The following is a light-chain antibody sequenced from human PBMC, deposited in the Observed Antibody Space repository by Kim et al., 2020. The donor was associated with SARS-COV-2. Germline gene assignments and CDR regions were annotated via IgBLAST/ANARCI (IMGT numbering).Light chain of an antibody. CDR3: GTWDSSLSAV. CDR1: SSNIGNNY. V-gene: IGLV1-51*01. Sequence: QSVLTQPPSVSAAPGQKVTISCSGSSSNIGNNYVSWYQQLPGTAPKLLIYDNNKRPSGIPDRFSGSKSGTSATLGITVLQTGDEADYYCGTWDSSLSAVFGGGTQLTVL. J-gene: IGLJ3*02. CDR2: DNN.